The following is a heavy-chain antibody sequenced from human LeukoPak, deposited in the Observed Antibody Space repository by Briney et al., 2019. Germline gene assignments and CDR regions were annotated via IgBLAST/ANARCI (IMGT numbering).Heavy chain of an antibody. CDR3: AKDAPAGYYYGMDV. V-gene: IGHV3-30*18. CDR1: GLTFISYG. J-gene: IGHJ6*02. CDR2: ISYDGSNK. Sequence: GRSLRLSCAASGLTFISYGMHWVRQAPGKGLEWVAVISYDGSNKYYADSVKGRFTISRDNSKNTLYLQMNSLRAEDTAVYYCAKDAPAGYYYGMDVWGQGATVTVSS.